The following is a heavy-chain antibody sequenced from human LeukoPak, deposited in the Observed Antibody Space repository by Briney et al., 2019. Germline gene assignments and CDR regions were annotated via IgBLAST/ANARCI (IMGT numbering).Heavy chain of an antibody. CDR2: ISYDGSNK. J-gene: IGHJ6*02. V-gene: IGHV3-30*18. CDR3: AKDDYGDKDGYYYYYGMDV. Sequence: GGSLRLSCVASGFTFSSYGMHWVRQAPGKGLEWVAVISYDGSNKYYADSVKGRFTISRDNSKNTLYLQMNSLRAEDTAVYYCAKDDYGDKDGYYYYYGMDVWGQGTTVTVPS. CDR1: GFTFSSYG. D-gene: IGHD4-17*01.